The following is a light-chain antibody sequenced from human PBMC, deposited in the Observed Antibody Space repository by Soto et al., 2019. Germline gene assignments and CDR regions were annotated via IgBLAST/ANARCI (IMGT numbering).Light chain of an antibody. CDR3: SSNTSSSTPV. CDR2: DVG. Sequence: SALTQPASVSGSPGQSITISCTGTSSDVGAYNSVSWYQQHPGKAPKLMIYDVGAQPSGVSNRFSGSKSGNTASLTISGLQAEDEADYYCSSNTSSSTPVFGGGTKLTVL. V-gene: IGLV2-14*01. J-gene: IGLJ2*01. CDR1: SSDVGAYNS.